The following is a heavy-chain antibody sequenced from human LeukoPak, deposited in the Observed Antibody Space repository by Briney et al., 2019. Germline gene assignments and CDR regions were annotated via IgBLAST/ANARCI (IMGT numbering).Heavy chain of an antibody. CDR2: INAGNANT. CDR1: GFTFTNYA. V-gene: IGHV1-3*03. J-gene: IGHJ4*02. D-gene: IGHD6-13*01. CDR3: ARGSEGAAYGFDF. Sequence: EASVKVSCKASGFTFTNYAIHWVRQAPGQRPEWMGWINAGNANTKYSQELQGRVTITRDTFASTAYMDLSSLRSEDMAVYYCARGSEGAAYGFDFWGQGTLVTVSS.